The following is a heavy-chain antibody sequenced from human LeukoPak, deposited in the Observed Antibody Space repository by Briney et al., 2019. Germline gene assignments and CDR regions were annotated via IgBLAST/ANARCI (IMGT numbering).Heavy chain of an antibody. V-gene: IGHV1-18*01. CDR1: GYTFTSHG. J-gene: IGHJ5*02. CDR2: ISAYNGNA. Sequence: ASVKVSCKASGYTFTSHGITWVRQAPGQGLEWMGWISAYNGNANYAQKFQGRVTITTDESTSTAYMELSSLRSEDTAVYYCARARIAVVMNPNWFDPWGQGTLVTVSS. D-gene: IGHD6-19*01. CDR3: ARARIAVVMNPNWFDP.